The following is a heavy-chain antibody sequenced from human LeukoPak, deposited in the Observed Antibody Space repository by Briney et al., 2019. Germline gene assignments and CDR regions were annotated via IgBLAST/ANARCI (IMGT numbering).Heavy chain of an antibody. J-gene: IGHJ4*02. CDR3: ARGVIYDSSSYYYYLDY. Sequence: SETLSLTCAVCGGSFSGYYWSWIRQPPGKGLEWIGEINHSGSTNYNPSLKSRVTISVDTSKNQFSLKLSSVTAADTAVYYCARGVIYDSSSYYYYLDYWGQGTLVTVSS. V-gene: IGHV4-34*01. D-gene: IGHD3-22*01. CDR2: INHSGST. CDR1: GGSFSGYY.